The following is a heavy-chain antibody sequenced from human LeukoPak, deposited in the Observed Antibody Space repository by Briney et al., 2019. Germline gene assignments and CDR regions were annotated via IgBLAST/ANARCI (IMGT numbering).Heavy chain of an antibody. D-gene: IGHD3-10*01. Sequence: PSETLSLTCTVSGGSISSYHWSWIRQPPGKGLEWIGYIYYSGSTNYNPSLKSRVTISVDTSKNQFSLKLSSVTAADTAVYYCARLYYGSGSSWFDPWGQGTLVTVSS. V-gene: IGHV4-59*08. J-gene: IGHJ5*02. CDR3: ARLYYGSGSSWFDP. CDR2: IYYSGST. CDR1: GGSISSYH.